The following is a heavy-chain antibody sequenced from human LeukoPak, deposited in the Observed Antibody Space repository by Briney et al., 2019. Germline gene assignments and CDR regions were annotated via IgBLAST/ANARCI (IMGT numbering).Heavy chain of an antibody. D-gene: IGHD6-13*01. V-gene: IGHV3-30*03. CDR1: GFTFSSYG. Sequence: AGGSLRLYCAASGFTFSSYGMHWVRQAPGKGLEWVAVISYDGSHECYADSVKGRFTISRDSSKSTLYLQMNSLRAEDTAVYYCARDLSISWSLGYWGQGTLVTVSS. J-gene: IGHJ4*02. CDR3: ARDLSISWSLGY. CDR2: ISYDGSHE.